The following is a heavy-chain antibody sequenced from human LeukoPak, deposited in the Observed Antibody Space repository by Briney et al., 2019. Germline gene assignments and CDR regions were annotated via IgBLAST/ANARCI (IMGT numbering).Heavy chain of an antibody. CDR3: ARDAHGSYDS. CDR2: ISSSGSST. Sequence: PGGSLRLSCAASAFTFSNYEMNWVRQAPGKGLERVSYISSSGSSTYYADSVKGRFTILRDDSKNSLYLQMNSLKTEDTAVYYCARDAHGSYDSWGQGALVTVSS. CDR1: AFTFSNYE. V-gene: IGHV3-48*03. D-gene: IGHD1-26*01. J-gene: IGHJ5*01.